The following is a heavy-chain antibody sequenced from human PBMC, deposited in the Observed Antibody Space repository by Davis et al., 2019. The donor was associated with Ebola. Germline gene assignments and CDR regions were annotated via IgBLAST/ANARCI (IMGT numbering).Heavy chain of an antibody. CDR2: INPNSGGT. CDR3: AKDAAVVTAIDWYFDL. CDR1: GYTFTGYY. V-gene: IGHV1-2*06. D-gene: IGHD2-21*02. J-gene: IGHJ2*01. Sequence: AASVKVSCKASGYTFTGYYMHWVRQAPGQGLEWMGRINPNSGGTNYAQKFQGRVTMTRDTSISTAYMELRSLRSDDTAVYYCAKDAAVVTAIDWYFDLWGRGTLVTVSS.